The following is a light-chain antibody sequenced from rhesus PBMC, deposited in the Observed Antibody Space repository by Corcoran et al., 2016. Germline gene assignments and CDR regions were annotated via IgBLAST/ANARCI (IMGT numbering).Light chain of an antibody. CDR2: DAS. CDR1: QGISSY. Sequence: DIQMTQSPSSLSASVGDSVTITCRASQGISSYLNWFQQKPGKAPKLLIYDASSLESGVPSRFSGSGSGTDFTLTISSLQPEDFAAYYCLQYNSYPFSFGQGTKVAIK. CDR3: LQYNSYPFS. V-gene: IGKV1-28*02. J-gene: IGKJ2*01.